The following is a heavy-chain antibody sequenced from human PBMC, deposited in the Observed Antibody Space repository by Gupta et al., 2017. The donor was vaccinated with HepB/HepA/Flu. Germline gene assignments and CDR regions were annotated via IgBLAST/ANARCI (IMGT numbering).Heavy chain of an antibody. J-gene: IGHJ4*02. D-gene: IGHD3-10*01. CDR2: IYYSGTT. CDR1: GGSISSTTYY. CDR3: ARHRIGDGGFHY. V-gene: IGHV4-39*01. Sequence: QRQLQESGPGLVKPSETLSLTCTVSGGSISSTTYYWGWIRQPPGKGLEWIGSIYYSGTTYYNPSLKSRVTISVDTSKKQFSLKLSSVTAADTALYYCARHRIGDGGFHYWGQGTLVTVSS.